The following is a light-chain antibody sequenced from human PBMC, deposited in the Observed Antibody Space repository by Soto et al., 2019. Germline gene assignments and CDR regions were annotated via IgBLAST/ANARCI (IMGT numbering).Light chain of an antibody. Sequence: DIQMTQSPSTLSASVGDRVTITCRASQNIGRYLAWYQKKPGEAPKLLIYDASTLQSGVPSRFSGSGSGTDFTLSISGLQPDDFATYYCQHYRGLSSFGPGTTVDIK. CDR1: QNIGRY. CDR3: QHYRGLSS. J-gene: IGKJ3*01. CDR2: DAS. V-gene: IGKV1-5*01.